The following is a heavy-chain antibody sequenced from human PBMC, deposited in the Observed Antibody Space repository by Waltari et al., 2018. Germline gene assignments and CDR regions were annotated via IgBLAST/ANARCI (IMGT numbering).Heavy chain of an antibody. J-gene: IGHJ3*02. D-gene: IGHD6-6*01. CDR2: IYYSGST. CDR1: GGSISSYY. V-gene: IGHV4-59*01. CDR3: AREYSSSSGDAFDI. Sequence: QVQLQESGPGLVKPSETLSLTCTVSGGSISSYYWSWIRQPPGKGLEWIGYIYYSGSTNYNPSLKSRVTISVDTSKNQFSLKLSSVTAADTAVYYCAREYSSSSGDAFDIWGQGTMVTVSS.